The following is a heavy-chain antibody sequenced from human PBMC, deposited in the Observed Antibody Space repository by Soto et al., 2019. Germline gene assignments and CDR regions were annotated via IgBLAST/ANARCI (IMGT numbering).Heavy chain of an antibody. Sequence: SETLSLTCTVPGGSISSYYWSWIRQPPGKGLEWIGYIYYSGSTNYNPSLKSRVTISVDTSKNQFSLKLSSVTAADTAVYYCARDGKETYDILTGQGYYYMDVWGKGTTVPVSS. J-gene: IGHJ6*03. D-gene: IGHD3-9*01. V-gene: IGHV4-59*01. CDR1: GGSISSYY. CDR3: ARDGKETYDILTGQGYYYMDV. CDR2: IYYSGST.